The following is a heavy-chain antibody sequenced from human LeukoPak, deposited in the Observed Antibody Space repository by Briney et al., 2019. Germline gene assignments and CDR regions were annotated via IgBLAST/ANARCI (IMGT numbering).Heavy chain of an antibody. Sequence: GGSLRLSCAASGFTFSSYAMSWVRQAPGKGLEWVSAISGSGGSTYYADSVKGRFTISRDNSKNTLYLQMNSLRAEDTAVYYCAKDRSMGIAAAGTNAFDIWGQGTMVTVSS. D-gene: IGHD6-13*01. J-gene: IGHJ3*02. CDR1: GFTFSSYA. CDR3: AKDRSMGIAAAGTNAFDI. CDR2: ISGSGGST. V-gene: IGHV3-23*01.